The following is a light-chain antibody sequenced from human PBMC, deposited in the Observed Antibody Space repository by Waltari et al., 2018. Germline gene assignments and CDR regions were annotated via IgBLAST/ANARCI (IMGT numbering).Light chain of an antibody. V-gene: IGKV3-20*01. CDR2: EAS. J-gene: IGKJ2*01. Sequence: IVLTPSPGPLSLSPGASATLSCRASQSVNSRYLAWYQQKPGQPPRLLIYEASTRATGIPDRFSGSGSGTDFTLTISRLEPEDVVVYYCQQYGSSTGTFGQGTKLEI. CDR1: QSVNSRY. CDR3: QQYGSSTGT.